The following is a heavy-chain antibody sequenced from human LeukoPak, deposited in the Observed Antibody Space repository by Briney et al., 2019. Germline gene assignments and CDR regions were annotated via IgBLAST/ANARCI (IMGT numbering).Heavy chain of an antibody. D-gene: IGHD2-2*01. CDR3: AGRAVVVPAAGFDY. J-gene: IGHJ4*02. CDR1: GFTFSSYW. Sequence: GGSLRLSCAASGFTFSSYWMSWVRQAPGKGLDWVANIKQDGSEKYYVDSVKGRFTISRDNAKNSLYLQMNSLRAEDTAVYYCAGRAVVVPAAGFDYWGQGTLVTVSS. V-gene: IGHV3-7*03. CDR2: IKQDGSEK.